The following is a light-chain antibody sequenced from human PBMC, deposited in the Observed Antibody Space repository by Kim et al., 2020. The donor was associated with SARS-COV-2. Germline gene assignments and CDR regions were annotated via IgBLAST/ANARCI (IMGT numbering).Light chain of an antibody. CDR1: SSNIVSNT. CDR2: SNN. J-gene: IGLJ3*02. CDR3: AAWDDSLNGPV. V-gene: IGLV1-44*01. Sequence: ELTQPPSASGTPWQRVTISCSGSSSNIVSNTVNWYQQLPGTAPKLLIYSNNQRPSGVPDRFSGSKSGTSASLAISGLQSEDEADYYCAAWDDSLNGPVFGVGTQLTVL.